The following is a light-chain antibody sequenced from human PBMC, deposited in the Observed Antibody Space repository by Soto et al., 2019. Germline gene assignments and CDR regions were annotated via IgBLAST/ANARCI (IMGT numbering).Light chain of an antibody. CDR1: QSLDSR. CDR3: QQYKNYWT. CDR2: KAS. Sequence: DIQMTQSPSTLSASVGDRVTITCRASQSLDSRLAWYQQKPGKAPKLLIYKASTLESGLPSRFSGSGSGTEFTLTISSLQPDDFGNYYCQQYKNYWTFGQGTKVEIK. V-gene: IGKV1-5*03. J-gene: IGKJ1*01.